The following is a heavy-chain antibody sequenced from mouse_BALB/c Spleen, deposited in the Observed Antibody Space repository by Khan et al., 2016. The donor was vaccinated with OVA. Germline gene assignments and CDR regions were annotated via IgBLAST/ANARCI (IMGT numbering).Heavy chain of an antibody. D-gene: IGHD2-1*01. CDR3: TRTGYGNPFAY. CDR2: IFPSNVDT. CDR1: GYTFTSYY. J-gene: IGHJ3*01. V-gene: IGHV1S81*02. Sequence: QVQLQQSGAELVKPGASVKLSCKASGYTFTSYYMYWVKQRPGQGLEWIGGIFPSNVDTFFNEKFKSKATLTVDRSSSTAYMQLSSLTSEDSEVSYCTRTGYGNPFAYWGQGTLVTVSA.